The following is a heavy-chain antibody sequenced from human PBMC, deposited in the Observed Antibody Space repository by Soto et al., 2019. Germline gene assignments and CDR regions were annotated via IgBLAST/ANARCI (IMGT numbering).Heavy chain of an antibody. CDR3: AKDRRGAYCSGGICYSPDY. Sequence: EVQLWESGGGLVQPGGSLRLSCAVSGFTFSSHVMSWVRQAPGKGLEWVSAISGTGGTYYADSVKGRLTISRDNSNNAPHLQMKNLRDEDTAVYYCAKDRRGAYCSGGICYSPDYWGQGTLVIVSS. D-gene: IGHD2-15*01. CDR1: GFTFSSHV. CDR2: ISGTGGT. J-gene: IGHJ4*02. V-gene: IGHV3-23*01.